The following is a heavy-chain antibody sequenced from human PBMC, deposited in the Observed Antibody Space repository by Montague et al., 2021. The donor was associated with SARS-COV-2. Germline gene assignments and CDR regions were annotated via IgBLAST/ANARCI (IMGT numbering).Heavy chain of an antibody. CDR3: ARGHYYGTKDYYYHVDG. Sequence: SETLSLTCTVSGGSISDFYWTWIRQSPGKGLEWIGYINYAGSTNYNPSLESRVTLSLDTSKNQFSLKLRSVTAADTAVYYCARGHYYGTKDYYYHVDGWGQGTSVTVSS. V-gene: IGHV4-59*13. CDR1: GGSISDFY. CDR2: INYAGST. J-gene: IGHJ6*02. D-gene: IGHD3-10*01.